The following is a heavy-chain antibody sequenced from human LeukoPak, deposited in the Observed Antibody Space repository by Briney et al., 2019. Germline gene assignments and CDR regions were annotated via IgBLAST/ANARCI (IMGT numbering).Heavy chain of an antibody. V-gene: IGHV3-11*01. D-gene: IGHD6-25*01. CDR1: GFTFSDYY. CDR2: ISSSGSTR. J-gene: IGHJ6*02. CDR3: AIEDPAAGNFYGMDV. Sequence: GGSLRLSCAASGFTFSDYYMSWFRQAPGKGLEWVSYISSSGSTRYYADSVKGRFTISRDNAKNSLYLQINSLRAEDTAVYYCAIEDPAAGNFYGMDVWGQGTTVTVSS.